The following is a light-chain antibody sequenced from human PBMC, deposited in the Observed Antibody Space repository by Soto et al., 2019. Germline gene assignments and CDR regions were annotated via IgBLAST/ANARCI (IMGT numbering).Light chain of an antibody. J-gene: IGLJ2*01. V-gene: IGLV2-14*01. Sequence: QSVPTQPASVSGSPGQSITISCTGTSSDVGGYNYVSWYQQHPGKAPKIIIYDVSNRPSGVSNRFSGSKSGNTASLTISGLQAEDEADYYCISYTSSSTVIFGGGTQLTVL. CDR3: ISYTSSSTVI. CDR2: DVS. CDR1: SSDVGGYNY.